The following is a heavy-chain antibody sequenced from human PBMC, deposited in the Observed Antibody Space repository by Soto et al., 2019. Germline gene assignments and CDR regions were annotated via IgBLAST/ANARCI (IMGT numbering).Heavy chain of an antibody. V-gene: IGHV4-39*01. D-gene: IGHD3-3*01. J-gene: IGHJ4*02. CDR1: GGSISSSSYY. Sequence: PSETLSLTCTVSGGSISSSSYYWGWIRQPPGKGLEWIGSIYYSGSTYYNPSLKSRVTISVDTSKNQFSLKLSSVTAADTAVYYCARVGPYYDFIWGQGTLVTVSS. CDR3: ARVGPYYDFI. CDR2: IYYSGST.